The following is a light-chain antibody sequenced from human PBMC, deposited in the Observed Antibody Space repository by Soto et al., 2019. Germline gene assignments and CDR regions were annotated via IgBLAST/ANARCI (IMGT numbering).Light chain of an antibody. V-gene: IGLV2-11*01. CDR3: CSNAASLEV. CDR2: DVS. Sequence: QSALTQPPSVSGSPGQSVTISCTGTSSDVGAYNYVSWYQQHPGKAPKVMIYDVSKRPSGVPDRFSGSKSGNTAALTISGLQYEDEADYYCCSNAASLEVFGTGTKVTVL. J-gene: IGLJ1*01. CDR1: SSDVGAYNY.